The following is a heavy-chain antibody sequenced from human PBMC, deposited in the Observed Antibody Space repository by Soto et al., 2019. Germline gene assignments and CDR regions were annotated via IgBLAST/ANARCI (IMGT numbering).Heavy chain of an antibody. CDR2: INHSGST. D-gene: IGHD1-1*01. J-gene: IGHJ5*02. CDR3: GRHPPTPAHTGYLDP. CDR1: GGSFSGYY. V-gene: IGHV4-34*01. Sequence: ETLSLTCAVYGGSFSGYYWSWIRQPPGKGLEWIGEINHSGSTNYNPSLKSRVTISVDTSKNQFSLKLSYVTAADTAIYYCGRHPPTPAHTGYLDPLGQGTLVTVSS.